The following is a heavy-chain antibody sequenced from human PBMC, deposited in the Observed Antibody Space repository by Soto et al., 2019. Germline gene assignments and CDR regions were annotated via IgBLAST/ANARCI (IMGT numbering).Heavy chain of an antibody. CDR2: IWHDDSIE. V-gene: IGHV3-33*01. D-gene: IGHD3-22*01. CDR1: GFSFSNYA. CDR3: ARVYRSLVVNPYFDY. J-gene: IGHJ4*02. Sequence: GGSLRLSCAASGFSFSNYAMHWVRQAPGQGLEWVAVIWHDDSIEYYGDSVRGRFTISRDNYKDTLYLQMNSLTVEDTAGYFCARVYRSLVVNPYFDYWGQGTQVTVSS.